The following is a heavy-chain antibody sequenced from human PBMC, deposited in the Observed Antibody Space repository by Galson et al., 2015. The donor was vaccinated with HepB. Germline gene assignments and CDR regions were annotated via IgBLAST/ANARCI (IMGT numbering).Heavy chain of an antibody. CDR3: ARVGGLPPADI. V-gene: IGHV3-21*01. CDR1: GFTFSSYS. Sequence: SLRLSCAASGFTFSSYSMNWVRRAPGKGLEWVSSISSSSSYIYYADSVKGRFTISRDNAKNSLYLQMNSLRAEDTAVYYCARVGGLPPADIWGQGTMVTVSS. J-gene: IGHJ3*02. CDR2: ISSSSSYI.